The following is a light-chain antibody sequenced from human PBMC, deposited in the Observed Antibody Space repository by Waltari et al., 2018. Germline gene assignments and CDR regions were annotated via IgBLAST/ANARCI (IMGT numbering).Light chain of an antibody. CDR2: KAS. CDR3: QQFNEYPWT. V-gene: IGKV1-5*03. Sequence: DIQMTQSPSTLSASVGDRVTITCRASQSISSWLAWYQQKPGKAPKLLIYKASSLESGVPSRFSGGGTGAELTLTISSLQPEDVGTCYCQQFNEYPWTFGQGTKVEIK. J-gene: IGKJ1*01. CDR1: QSISSW.